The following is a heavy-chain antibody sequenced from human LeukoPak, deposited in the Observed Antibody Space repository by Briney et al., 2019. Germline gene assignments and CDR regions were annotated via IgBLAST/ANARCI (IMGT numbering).Heavy chain of an antibody. J-gene: IGHJ5*02. Sequence: ASVKVSCKASGYTFTGYYMHWVRQAPGQGLEWMGWINPNSGGTNYAQKFQGRVTMTRDTSISTAYMELSRLRSDDTAVYYCARSYGSGNSRHWFDPWGQGTLVTVSS. CDR3: ARSYGSGNSRHWFDP. CDR1: GYTFTGYY. D-gene: IGHD3-10*01. V-gene: IGHV1-2*02. CDR2: INPNSGGT.